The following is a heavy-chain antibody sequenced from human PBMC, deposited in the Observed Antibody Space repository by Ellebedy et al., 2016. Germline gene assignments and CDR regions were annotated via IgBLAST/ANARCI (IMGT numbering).Heavy chain of an antibody. CDR3: ARGVRGVIISYFDY. CDR1: GGSFSAYY. V-gene: IGHV4-59*12. CDR2: IYYSGST. D-gene: IGHD3-10*01. Sequence: GSLRLSXAVSGGSFSAYYWSWIRQPPGKGLEWIGYIYYSGSTNYNPSLKSRVTISVDTSKNQFSLKLSSVTAADTAVYYCARGVRGVIISYFDYWGQGTLVTVSS. J-gene: IGHJ4*02.